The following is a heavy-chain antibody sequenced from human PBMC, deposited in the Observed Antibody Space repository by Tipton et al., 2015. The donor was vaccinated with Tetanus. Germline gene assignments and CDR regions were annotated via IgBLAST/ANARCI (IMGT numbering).Heavy chain of an antibody. CDR3: ARAHCSDGVCNFDY. CDR2: IYPGDSDT. V-gene: IGHV5-51*01. Sequence: QLVQSGGEVKKPGESLKISCKGSGYIFNNYWIGWVRQMPGKGLEWMGIIYPGDSDTRYSPSFQGQVTISVDKSISTAYLQRSSLKASDTSMFYCARAHCSDGVCNFDYWGQGALVTVAS. J-gene: IGHJ4*02. D-gene: IGHD2-8*01. CDR1: GYIFNNYW.